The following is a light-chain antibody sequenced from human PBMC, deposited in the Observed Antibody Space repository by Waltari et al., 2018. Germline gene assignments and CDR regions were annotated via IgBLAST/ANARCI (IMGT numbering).Light chain of an antibody. CDR3: QQYYTTPPT. Sequence: DIVMTQSPDSLAVSLGERATINCKSSQSVLYRSNNKNFLAWYQQRPGQSPKLFIYWASTRESGVPDRFSGSGSGTDFTLTISSLQAEDVAVYYCQQYYTTPPTFGPGTKVDIK. CDR1: QSVLYRSNNKNF. J-gene: IGKJ3*01. V-gene: IGKV4-1*01. CDR2: WAS.